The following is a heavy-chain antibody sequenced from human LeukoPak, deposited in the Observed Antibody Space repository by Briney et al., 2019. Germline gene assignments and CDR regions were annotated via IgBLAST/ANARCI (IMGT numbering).Heavy chain of an antibody. CDR1: GFIVSDHY. CDR3: ARDSIQLWPNAIDF. Sequence: GGSLRLSCAASGFIVSDHYMGWVRQAPGKGLDWVSVMYSSGNIHYGDSVKGRFTISRDNAENSLYLQMNSLRAEDTAVYYCARDSIQLWPNAIDFWGQGTLVTVSS. CDR2: MYSSGNI. J-gene: IGHJ4*02. D-gene: IGHD1-1*01. V-gene: IGHV3-69-1*01.